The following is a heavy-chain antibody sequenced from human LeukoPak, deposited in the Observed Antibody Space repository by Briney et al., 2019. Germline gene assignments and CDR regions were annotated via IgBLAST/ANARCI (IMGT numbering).Heavy chain of an antibody. CDR2: FDPEDGET. Sequence: ASVKVYCKVSGYTLTELSMHWVRQAPGKGLEWMGGFDPEDGETIYAQKFQGRVTMTEDTSTDTAYMELSSLRSEDTAVYYCATAEGTYYYDSSGFDYWGQGTLVTVSS. CDR1: GYTLTELS. D-gene: IGHD3-22*01. J-gene: IGHJ4*02. V-gene: IGHV1-24*01. CDR3: ATAEGTYYYDSSGFDY.